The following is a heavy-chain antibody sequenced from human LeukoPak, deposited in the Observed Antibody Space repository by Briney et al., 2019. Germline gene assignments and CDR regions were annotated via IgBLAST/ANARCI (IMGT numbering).Heavy chain of an antibody. CDR3: AKGLDYGDSYYYYGMDV. V-gene: IGHV3-23*01. CDR2: ISGSGGST. J-gene: IGHJ6*02. D-gene: IGHD4-17*01. CDR1: GFTFSSYA. Sequence: GGSLRLSCAASGFTFSSYAMSWVRQAPGKGLEWLSAISGSGGSTYYADSVKGRFTISRDNSKNTLYLQMNSLRAEDTAVYYCAKGLDYGDSYYYYGMDVWGQGTTVTVSS.